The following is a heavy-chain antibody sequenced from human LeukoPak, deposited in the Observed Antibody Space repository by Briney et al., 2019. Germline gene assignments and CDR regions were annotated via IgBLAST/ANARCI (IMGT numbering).Heavy chain of an antibody. CDR1: GFTFSVYW. CDR2: INQDGTEK. J-gene: IGHJ4*02. Sequence: GGSLRLSCAASGFTFSVYWMTWVRQAPGKGLEWVYNINQDGTEKYYVDSVKGRFTISRDNGKNSLYLQMNSLRAEDTALYYCGEGRQGAWSPNYWGEEGLGTVSS. CDR3: GEGRQGAWSPNY. V-gene: IGHV3-7*05. D-gene: IGHD3-10*01.